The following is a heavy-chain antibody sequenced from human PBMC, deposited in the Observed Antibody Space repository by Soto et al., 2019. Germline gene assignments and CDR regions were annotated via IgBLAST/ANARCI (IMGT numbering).Heavy chain of an antibody. V-gene: IGHV3-66*01. CDR2: IYRGGET. CDR3: ARDPGERNGMSV. Sequence: EVQVVESGGDLVQPGGSLRLSCAASGFTVSGDYMNWVRQAPGKGLEWVSIIYRGGETYYADSVKGRFTISRDNSENMVYLKMNSLRAEDTAVYYCARDPGERNGMSVWGQGTTVTVSS. J-gene: IGHJ6*02. CDR1: GFTVSGDY. D-gene: IGHD1-26*01.